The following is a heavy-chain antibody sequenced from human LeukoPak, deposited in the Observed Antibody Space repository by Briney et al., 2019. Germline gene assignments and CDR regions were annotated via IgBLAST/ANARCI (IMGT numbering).Heavy chain of an antibody. Sequence: SETLSLTCTVSGGSISSHYWNWIRQPPGKGLEWIGYIYDSGSTKYNPSLKSRVTISVDRSKNQFFLMLNSVTAADTAVYYCARVPSRYDILTDYYPWAGMDVWGQGTTVTVSS. CDR1: GGSISSHY. J-gene: IGHJ6*02. CDR3: ARVPSRYDILTDYYPWAGMDV. D-gene: IGHD3-9*01. V-gene: IGHV4-59*11. CDR2: IYDSGST.